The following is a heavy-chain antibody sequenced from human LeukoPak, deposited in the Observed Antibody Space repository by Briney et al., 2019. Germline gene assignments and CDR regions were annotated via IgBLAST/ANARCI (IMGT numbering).Heavy chain of an antibody. V-gene: IGHV3-23*01. CDR3: AKEGYYDTSGYYSQYFDF. CDR2: NSGSGGST. Sequence: GGSLRLSCAASGFTFNIYAMSWVRQVPGKGLEWVSANSGSGGSTYYADSVKGRFTISRDNSKNTLYLQMNSLRAEDTAVYYCAKEGYYDTSGYYSQYFDFWGQGTLVTVSS. D-gene: IGHD3-22*01. J-gene: IGHJ4*02. CDR1: GFTFNIYA.